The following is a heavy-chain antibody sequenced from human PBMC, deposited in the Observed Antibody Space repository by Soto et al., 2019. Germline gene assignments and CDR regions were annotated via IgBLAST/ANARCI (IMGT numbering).Heavy chain of an antibody. V-gene: IGHV1-24*01. Sequence: GASVKVSCKVSGYTLTELSMHWVRQAPGKGLEWMGGFDPEDGETIYAQKFQGRVTMTEGTSTDTAYMELSSLRSEDTAVYYCATSYGSGSYLYYYYGMDVWGQGTTVTVSS. J-gene: IGHJ6*02. CDR3: ATSYGSGSYLYYYYGMDV. D-gene: IGHD3-10*01. CDR2: FDPEDGET. CDR1: GYTLTELS.